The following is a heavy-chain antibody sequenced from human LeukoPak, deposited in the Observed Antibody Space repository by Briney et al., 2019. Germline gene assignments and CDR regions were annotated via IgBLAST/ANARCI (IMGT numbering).Heavy chain of an antibody. D-gene: IGHD3-10*01. V-gene: IGHV5-10-1*01. CDR3: ARHTYYYGSGSYYIAIDY. J-gene: IGHJ4*02. Sequence: GESLKISCKGSGYSFTSYWISWVRQMPGKGLEWMGRIDPSDSYTNYSPSFQGHVTISADKSISTAYLQWSSLKASDTATYYCARHTYYYGSGSYYIAIDYWGQGTLVTVSS. CDR1: GYSFTSYW. CDR2: IDPSDSYT.